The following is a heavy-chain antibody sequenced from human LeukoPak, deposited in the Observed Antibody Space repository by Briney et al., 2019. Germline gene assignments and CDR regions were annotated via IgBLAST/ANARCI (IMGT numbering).Heavy chain of an antibody. CDR2: IYVSGRN. V-gene: IGHV4-4*07. J-gene: IGHJ5*02. CDR1: GSSISSYH. CDR3: ARDSDGAAQFDP. D-gene: IGHD6-13*01. Sequence: SETLSLTCTVSGSSISSYHWSWIRQPAGKGLEWIGGIYVSGRNKYNPSLKSRVTMSVDKSKNQFSLKLTSVTAADTAVYYCARDSDGAAQFDPWGQGTVVTVSS.